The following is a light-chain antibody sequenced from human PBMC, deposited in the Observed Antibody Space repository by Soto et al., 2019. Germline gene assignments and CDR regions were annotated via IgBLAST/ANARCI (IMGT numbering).Light chain of an antibody. CDR2: GAS. CDR3: QQYNNWPAWT. Sequence: EIVMTQSPATLSVSPGERATLSCRASQSVSSNLAWYQQKPGQAPRLLIYGASTRATGIPARFSGSGSGTEFTLTVNSLQSKDFAVYYCQQYNNWPAWTLGQGTKVEIK. CDR1: QSVSSN. V-gene: IGKV3-15*01. J-gene: IGKJ1*01.